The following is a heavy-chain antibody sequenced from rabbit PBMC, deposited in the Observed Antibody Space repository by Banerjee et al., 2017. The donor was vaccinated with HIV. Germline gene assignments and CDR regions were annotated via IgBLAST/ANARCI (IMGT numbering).Heavy chain of an antibody. CDR3: ARDLAGVMGWNFNL. V-gene: IGHV1S45*01. CDR1: GFSFNNNYV. CDR2: INSNTGNT. J-gene: IGHJ4*01. D-gene: IGHD3-1*01. Sequence: QEQLEESGGDLVKPEGSLTLTCTASGFSFNNNYVMCWVRQAPGKGLEWLACINSNTGNTFYASWAKCPCTISKASSTTVTLQMTSLTAADTATYFCARDLAGVMGWNFNLWGQGPLVTVS.